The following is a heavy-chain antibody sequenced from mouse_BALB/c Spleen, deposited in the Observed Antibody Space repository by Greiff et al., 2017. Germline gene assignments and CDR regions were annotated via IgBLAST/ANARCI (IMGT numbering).Heavy chain of an antibody. Sequence: QVQLKESGAELARPGASVTLSCKASGYTFTSYTMHWVKQRPGQGLEWIGYINPSSGYTNYNQKFKDKATLTADNSASTSYMQLSSLTSEDSAVYYCAREGTGGYLDYWGQGTTLTVSS. CDR2: INPSSGYT. D-gene: IGHD4-1*01. V-gene: IGHV1-4*01. J-gene: IGHJ2*01. CDR1: GYTFTSYT. CDR3: AREGTGGYLDY.